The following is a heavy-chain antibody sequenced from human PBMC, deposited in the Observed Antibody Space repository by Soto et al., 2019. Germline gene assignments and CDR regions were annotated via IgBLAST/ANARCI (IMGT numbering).Heavy chain of an antibody. Sequence: QVNLVESGGGVVPPGGSLRVSCIASGFTFSSYNMHWVRQAPGEGLEWVAVISFDGANTFYADSVKGRFTISRYISRDTLYLQMSSLRDEDTAMYFCARDGYNRGGFDYWGQGTQVTVSS. CDR1: GFTFSSYN. CDR2: ISFDGANT. V-gene: IGHV3-30-3*01. CDR3: ARDGYNRGGFDY. D-gene: IGHD3-10*01. J-gene: IGHJ4*02.